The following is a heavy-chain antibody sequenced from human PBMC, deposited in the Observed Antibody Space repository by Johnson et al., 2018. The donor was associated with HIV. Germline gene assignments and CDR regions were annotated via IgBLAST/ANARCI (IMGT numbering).Heavy chain of an antibody. CDR1: GFTFSDYY. J-gene: IGHJ3*02. V-gene: IGHV3-11*04. Sequence: QVQLVESGGGVVRPGGSLRLSCAASGFTFSDYYMSWIRQAPGKGLEWVSYISSIGSTIYYADSVKGRFTISRDNAKNSLYLQMNSLRAEDTAVYYCAREQYGGNSNAGDGFDIWGQGTMVTVSS. D-gene: IGHD4-23*01. CDR3: AREQYGGNSNAGDGFDI. CDR2: ISSIGSTI.